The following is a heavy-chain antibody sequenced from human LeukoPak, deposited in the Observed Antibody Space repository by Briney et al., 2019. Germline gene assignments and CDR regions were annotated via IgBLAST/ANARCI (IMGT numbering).Heavy chain of an antibody. CDR1: GYTFTGYY. CDR2: INPNSGGT. J-gene: IGHJ3*02. V-gene: IGHV1-2*02. CDR3: ARFFCNNGVCHRAFDI. D-gene: IGHD2-8*01. Sequence: ASVKVSCKASGYTFTGYYMHWVRQAPGQGLEWMGWINPNSGGTNYAQKFQGRVTMTRDTSISTAYMELSRLRSDDTAVYYCARFFCNNGVCHRAFDIWGQGTMVSVSS.